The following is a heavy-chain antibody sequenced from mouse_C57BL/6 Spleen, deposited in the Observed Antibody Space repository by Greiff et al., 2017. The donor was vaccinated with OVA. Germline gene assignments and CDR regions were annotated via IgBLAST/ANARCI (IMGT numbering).Heavy chain of an antibody. D-gene: IGHD2-3*01. Sequence: QVQLQQPGAELVKPGASVKMSCKASGYTFTSYWINWVKQSHGQCLEWIGDIYPGSGSTTYNEKFKSKATLTVDPSSSTAYMQLSSLTSKDSAVYYCANADGYYLYYFDYWGQGTTRTVSS. V-gene: IGHV1-55*01. CDR3: ANADGYYLYYFDY. J-gene: IGHJ2*01. CDR2: IYPGSGST. CDR1: GYTFTSYW.